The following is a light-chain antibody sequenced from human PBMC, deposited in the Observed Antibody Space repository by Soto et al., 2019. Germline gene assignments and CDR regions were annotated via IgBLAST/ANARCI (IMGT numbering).Light chain of an antibody. CDR1: QSISSW. CDR3: QQYSSFSPS. Sequence: DIQMTQSPSTLSACVGDRVTITCRASQSISSWLAWYQKKPGKAPKLLIYKASSLESGVPSRFSGSGSGTEFTLTISSLQPDDFATYYCQQYSSFSPSFGQGTKLEIK. CDR2: KAS. V-gene: IGKV1-5*03. J-gene: IGKJ2*03.